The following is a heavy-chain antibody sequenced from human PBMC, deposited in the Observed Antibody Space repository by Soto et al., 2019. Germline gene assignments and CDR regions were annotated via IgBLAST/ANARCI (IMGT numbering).Heavy chain of an antibody. Sequence: PSDTLSLTCAVSGDSITATEYFWGWIRQPPGKGLEWIGSIYYTGDTFYNPSFTSRLTISVDTSKNKFSLRLSSVTAADTAVYYCVRRGYSHRFVDWFDPWGRGTLVTVFS. CDR1: GDSITATEYF. CDR3: VRRGYSHRFVDWFDP. D-gene: IGHD5-18*01. J-gene: IGHJ5*02. V-gene: IGHV4-39*01. CDR2: IYYTGDT.